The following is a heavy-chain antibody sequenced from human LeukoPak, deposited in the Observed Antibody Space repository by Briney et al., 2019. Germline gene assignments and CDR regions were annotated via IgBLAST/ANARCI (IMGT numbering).Heavy chain of an antibody. CDR1: GFTFSSYG. CDR3: AKVTRYSYGYVDY. D-gene: IGHD5-18*01. Sequence: PGGSLRLSCAASGFTFSSYGMHWVRQAPGKGLEWVSAISGNGGSTYYADSVKGRFTISRDNSKNTLYLQMNSLRAEDTAVYYCAKVTRYSYGYVDYWGQGTLVTVSS. J-gene: IGHJ4*02. CDR2: ISGNGGST. V-gene: IGHV3-23*01.